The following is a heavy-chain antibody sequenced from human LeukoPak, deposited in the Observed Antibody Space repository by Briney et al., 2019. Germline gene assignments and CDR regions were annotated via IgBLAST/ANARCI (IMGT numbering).Heavy chain of an antibody. CDR2: IYWDDDK. Sequence: SRPTLVKPTQTLTLTCTFSGFSLSTSGMDVGWIRQPPGKALEWLALIYWDDDKRYSPSLKSRLTITKDTSRNQVVLTVTNMDPVDTATYYCAHGFYGSGSYCPFDYWGQGTLVTVSS. CDR3: AHGFYGSGSYCPFDY. J-gene: IGHJ4*02. CDR1: GFSLSTSGMD. D-gene: IGHD3-10*01. V-gene: IGHV2-5*02.